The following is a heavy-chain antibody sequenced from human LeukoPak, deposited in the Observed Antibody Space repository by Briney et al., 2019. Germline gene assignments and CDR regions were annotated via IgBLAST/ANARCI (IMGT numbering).Heavy chain of an antibody. CDR3: AKKTGYYGSGSYYPIDY. D-gene: IGHD3-10*01. J-gene: IGHJ4*02. Sequence: GGSLRLSCAASGFTFSNYAMSWVRQAPGKGLEWVSAISGSGGSTYYADSVKGRFTISRDNSKNTLYLQMNSLRAEDTAVYHCAKKTGYYGSGSYYPIDYWGQGTLVIVSS. V-gene: IGHV3-23*01. CDR1: GFTFSNYA. CDR2: ISGSGGST.